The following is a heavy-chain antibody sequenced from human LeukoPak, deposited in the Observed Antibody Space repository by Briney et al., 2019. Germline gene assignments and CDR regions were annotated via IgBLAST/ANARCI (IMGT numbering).Heavy chain of an antibody. CDR1: GYMFSDYY. CDR3: AKGGAFGSPTLQYYFDL. CDR2: ISHSGSTI. V-gene: IGHV3-11*01. Sequence: GGSLRLSCAASGYMFSDYYMSWIRQAPEKGLEWLSYISHSGSTIYYADSVKGRFTVSRDNAKSSLYLQMNSLRAEDLALYYCAKGGAFGSPTLQYYFDLWGQGALVTVSS. D-gene: IGHD5-24*01. J-gene: IGHJ4*02.